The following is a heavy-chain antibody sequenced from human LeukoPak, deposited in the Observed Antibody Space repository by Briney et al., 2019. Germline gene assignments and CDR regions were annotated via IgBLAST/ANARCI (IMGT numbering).Heavy chain of an antibody. D-gene: IGHD3-9*01. Sequence: PGGSLRLSCAASGFTFSTYGMHWVRQAPGKGVEWVAFIRYDGNNKFYADSVKGRFTISRDNSKNTLYLQMNSLRPEDTAVYYCARDRHVYYDILTGYASYFEYWGQGALVTVSS. CDR3: ARDRHVYYDILTGYASYFEY. CDR2: IRYDGNNK. CDR1: GFTFSTYG. J-gene: IGHJ4*02. V-gene: IGHV3-30*02.